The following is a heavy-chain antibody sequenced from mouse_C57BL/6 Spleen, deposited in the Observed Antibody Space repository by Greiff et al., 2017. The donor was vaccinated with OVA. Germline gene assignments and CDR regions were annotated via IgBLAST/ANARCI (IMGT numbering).Heavy chain of an antibody. Sequence: VQLQQSGPELVKPGASVKISCKASGYSFTDYNMNWVKQSTGKSLEWIGVINPNYGTPSYNQKFKGKATLTVDQSSSTAYMQLNSLTSEDSAVYYCARRHYSNYDDMDYWGQGTTVTVSS. V-gene: IGHV1-39*01. D-gene: IGHD2-5*01. CDR2: INPNYGTP. CDR3: ARRHYSNYDDMDY. J-gene: IGHJ4*01. CDR1: GYSFTDYN.